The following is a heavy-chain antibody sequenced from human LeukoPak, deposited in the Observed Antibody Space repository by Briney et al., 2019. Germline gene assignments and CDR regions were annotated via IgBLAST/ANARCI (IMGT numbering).Heavy chain of an antibody. CDR1: GFPFNGYY. D-gene: IGHD3-22*01. CDR2: INPNSGDA. Sequence: ASVKVSCKASGFPFNGYYMHWVRQAPGQGLEWMGWINPNSGDANYAQKFQGRVTMTRDTSISTAYMELRRLRSDDTAVYHCAREGDSSADAFDTWGQGTMVTVSS. CDR3: AREGDSSADAFDT. V-gene: IGHV1-2*02. J-gene: IGHJ3*02.